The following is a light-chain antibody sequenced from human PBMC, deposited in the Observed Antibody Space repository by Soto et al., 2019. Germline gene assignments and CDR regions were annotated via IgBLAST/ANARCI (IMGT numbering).Light chain of an antibody. Sequence: QSVLTQPPSASGSPGQSVTISCTGTSSDVGGYKYVSWYQQYPGKAPKLMIYEVSKRPSGVPDRFSGSKSGNTASLTVSGLQAEDEADYYCSSYAGFDSHVIFGGGTQLTVL. CDR2: EVS. CDR3: SSYAGFDSHVI. CDR1: SSDVGGYKY. J-gene: IGLJ2*01. V-gene: IGLV2-8*01.